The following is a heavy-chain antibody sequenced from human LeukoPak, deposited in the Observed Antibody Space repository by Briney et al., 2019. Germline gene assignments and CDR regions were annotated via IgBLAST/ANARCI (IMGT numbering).Heavy chain of an antibody. CDR2: INKDGSER. V-gene: IGHV3-7*01. D-gene: IGHD3-9*01. CDR1: GFTFSSYW. CDR3: AKGYSLRSYDWLDY. Sequence: GGSLRLSCAASGFTFSSYWMTWARQVPGKGLEWVANINKDGSERNYADSLKGRFTISRDNAKNSLYLQMNSLRAEDTAVYYCAKGYSLRSYDWLDYWGQGTLVTVSS. J-gene: IGHJ4*02.